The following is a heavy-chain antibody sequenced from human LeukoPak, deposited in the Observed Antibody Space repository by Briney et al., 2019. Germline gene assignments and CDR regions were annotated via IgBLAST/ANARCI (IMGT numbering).Heavy chain of an antibody. CDR1: GYTFTGYY. CDR3: ARGIYCSSTSSYEVDWFDP. CDR2: INPNSGGT. D-gene: IGHD2-2*01. V-gene: IGHV1-2*02. Sequence: GASVKVSCKASGYTFTGYYMHWVRQAPGQGLEWRGWINPNSGGTNYAQKFQGRVTMTRDTSISTAYMELSRLRSDDTAVYYRARGIYCSSTSSYEVDWFDPWGQGPLVTVSS. J-gene: IGHJ5*02.